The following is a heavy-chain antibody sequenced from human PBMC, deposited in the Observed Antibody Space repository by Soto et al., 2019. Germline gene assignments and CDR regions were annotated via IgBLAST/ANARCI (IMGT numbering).Heavy chain of an antibody. D-gene: IGHD1-1*01. CDR2: ISNIGGST. V-gene: IGHV3-23*01. CDR1: GFTFSSYA. Sequence: EVQLLESGGGLVQPGGSLRLSCAASGFTFSSYAMSWVRQAPGKGLEWVSAISNIGGSTYYADSVKGRFSISRDNSKNSLYLQMNSLRAEDTAVYYCAKPRYNWNFDAFDIWGQGTMVTVSS. J-gene: IGHJ3*02. CDR3: AKPRYNWNFDAFDI.